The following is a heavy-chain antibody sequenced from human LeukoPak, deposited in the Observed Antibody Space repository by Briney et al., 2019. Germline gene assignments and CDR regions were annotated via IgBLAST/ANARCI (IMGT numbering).Heavy chain of an antibody. CDR3: AGGKRELPHFDY. CDR1: GFTFSSYS. CDR2: ISSSSSYI. D-gene: IGHD1-26*01. J-gene: IGHJ4*02. Sequence: GGSLRLSCAASGFTFSSYSMNWVRQAPGKGLEWVSSISSSSSYIYYADSVKGRFTISRDNAKNSLYLQMNSLRAEDTAVYYCAGGKRELPHFDYWGQGTLVTVSS. V-gene: IGHV3-21*01.